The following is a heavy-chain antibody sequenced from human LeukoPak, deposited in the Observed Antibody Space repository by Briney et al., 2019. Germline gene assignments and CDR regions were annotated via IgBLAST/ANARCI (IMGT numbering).Heavy chain of an antibody. V-gene: IGHV4-39*01. CDR3: AGHSTISHDTFDT. CDR1: GGSISSSSYY. CDR2: IYYSGST. J-gene: IGHJ3*02. D-gene: IGHD5-18*01. Sequence: PSETLSLTCTVSGGSISSSSYYWGWIRQPPGKGLEWIGTIYYSGSTYYNPSLKSRVTISVDTSKNQFSLELSSVTATDTAVYYCAGHSTISHDTFDTWGQGTMITVSS.